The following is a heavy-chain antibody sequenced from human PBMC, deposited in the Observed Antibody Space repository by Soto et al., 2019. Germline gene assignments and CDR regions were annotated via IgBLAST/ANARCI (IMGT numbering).Heavy chain of an antibody. D-gene: IGHD5-18*01. CDR1: GYTFISYG. CDR3: ARERGGYSYGAY. CDR2: VNIYEGTT. J-gene: IGHJ4*02. Sequence: QVQLVQSGAEVKKPGASVKVSCKPSGYTFISYGITWVRQAPGQGLEWMGWVNIYEGTTNYAQKFQGRVTMTTDTSTSTVYLELRSLRSDDTAIYYCARERGGYSYGAYGGQGTLVTVSS. V-gene: IGHV1-18*01.